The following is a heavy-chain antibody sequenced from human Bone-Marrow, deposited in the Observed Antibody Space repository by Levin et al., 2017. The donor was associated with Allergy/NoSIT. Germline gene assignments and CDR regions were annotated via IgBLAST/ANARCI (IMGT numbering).Heavy chain of an antibody. V-gene: IGHV3-30*18. Sequence: GGSLRLSCAASGFTFSSYGMHWVRQAPGKGLEWVAVISYDGSNKYYADSVKGRFTISRDNSKNTLYLQMNSLRAEDTAVYYCAKGDHLWLMGLVDYWGQGTLVTVSS. CDR3: AKGDHLWLMGLVDY. J-gene: IGHJ4*02. CDR2: ISYDGSNK. CDR1: GFTFSSYG. D-gene: IGHD5-18*01.